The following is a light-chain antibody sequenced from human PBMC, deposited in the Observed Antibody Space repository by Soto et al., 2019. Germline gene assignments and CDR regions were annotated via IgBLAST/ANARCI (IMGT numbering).Light chain of an antibody. V-gene: IGKV1-27*01. CDR1: QGIGNY. Sequence: DIQMTQSPSSLSASVGDRVTITCRARQGIGNYLAWYQQKPGKVPKHLIYDASTLQSGVPSRFSGSGSGTDFTLTISSLQPEDVATYYCQKYYTAPETFGQGTKVESK. CDR3: QKYYTAPET. J-gene: IGKJ1*01. CDR2: DAS.